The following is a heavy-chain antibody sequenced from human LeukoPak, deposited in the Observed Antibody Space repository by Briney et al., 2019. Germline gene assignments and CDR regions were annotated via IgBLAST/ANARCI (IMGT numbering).Heavy chain of an antibody. Sequence: PSETLYLTCTVSGGSISSSSYYWGWIRQPPGKGLEWVSIIYSGGSTYYADSVQGRFTISRDISKNTLYLQMNSLRAEDTAVYYCARDYYDSSGYLISAWFDPRGQGTLVTVSS. V-gene: IGHV3-66*01. J-gene: IGHJ5*02. D-gene: IGHD3-22*01. CDR2: IYSGGST. CDR3: ARDYYDSSGYLISAWFDP. CDR1: GGSISSSSYY.